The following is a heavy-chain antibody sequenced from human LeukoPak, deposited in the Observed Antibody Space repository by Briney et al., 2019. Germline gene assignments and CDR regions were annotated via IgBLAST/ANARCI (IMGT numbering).Heavy chain of an antibody. CDR3: AVARDYAIAY. Sequence: PGGSLRLTCAASGFTVSSNYMTWVRQAPGKGLEWVSVIYSGGSTYYADSVNGRFTISRDNSKNTLYLQMNSLRAEDTAVYYCAVARDYAIAYWGQGTLVTVSS. CDR1: GFTVSSNY. CDR2: IYSGGST. J-gene: IGHJ4*02. D-gene: IGHD4-17*01. V-gene: IGHV3-53*01.